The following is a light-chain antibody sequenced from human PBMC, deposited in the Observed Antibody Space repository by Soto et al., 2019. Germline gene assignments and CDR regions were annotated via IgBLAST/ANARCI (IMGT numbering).Light chain of an antibody. CDR1: NSDVGNYNL. Sequence: VLAQPASVSGSPGQSITIPCTGSNSDVGNYNLVSWYQQHPGEAPKLMIYEGSKRPSGVSNRFSGSKSGNTASLTISGLQAEDEADYFCCSYAGSSTYVFGTGTKVTVL. CDR2: EGS. CDR3: CSYAGSSTYV. J-gene: IGLJ1*01. V-gene: IGLV2-23*01.